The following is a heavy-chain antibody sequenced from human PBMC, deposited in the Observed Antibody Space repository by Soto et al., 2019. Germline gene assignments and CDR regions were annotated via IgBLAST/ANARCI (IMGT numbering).Heavy chain of an antibody. V-gene: IGHV1-69*13. J-gene: IGHJ5*02. D-gene: IGHD3-22*01. CDR2: IIPIFGTP. Sequence: SVNVSWKSSGGTFTDLCLHWVRQAPGQGLECMGGIIPIFGTPNYAQKFQGRVIITADEFTSTAHMELSSLRSEDTAVYYCARGWDHYDSSGLLTWFDPWGQGTLVTVSS. CDR1: GGTFTDLC. CDR3: ARGWDHYDSSGLLTWFDP.